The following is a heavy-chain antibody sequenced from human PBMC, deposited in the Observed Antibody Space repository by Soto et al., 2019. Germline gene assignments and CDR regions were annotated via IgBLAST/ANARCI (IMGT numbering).Heavy chain of an antibody. Sequence: ASVKVSCKASGYTFTSYDINWVRQAPGQGLEWMGIINPSGGSTSYARKFQGRVTMTRDTSTSTVYMELSSLRSEDTAVYYCARENMEWPHNWFDPWGQGTLVTVSS. J-gene: IGHJ5*02. CDR3: ARENMEWPHNWFDP. D-gene: IGHD3-3*01. CDR2: INPSGGST. V-gene: IGHV1-46*03. CDR1: GYTFTSYD.